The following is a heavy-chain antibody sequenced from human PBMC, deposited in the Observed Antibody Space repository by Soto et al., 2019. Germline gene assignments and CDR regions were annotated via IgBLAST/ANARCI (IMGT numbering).Heavy chain of an antibody. CDR3: ARDSYAVSSFALDV. J-gene: IGHJ6*02. CDR2: VYRTGAT. Sequence: QLQLQESGSGLVETAQTLSLTCIVSGDSISSGGFPWTWIRQSTGKGLEWIGYVYRTGATSYNPSLESRAGISVGTSRNQFSLKLMSVTPADLAVYFCARDSYAVSSFALDVWGRGTAVTVSS. V-gene: IGHV4-30-2*06. CDR1: GDSISSGGFP. D-gene: IGHD2-2*01.